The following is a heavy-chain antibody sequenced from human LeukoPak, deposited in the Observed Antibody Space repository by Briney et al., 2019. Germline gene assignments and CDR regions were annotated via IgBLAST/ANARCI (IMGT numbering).Heavy chain of an antibody. Sequence: SETLSLTCAVYGGSFSGYYWSWIRQPPGKGLEWIGEINHSGINNDNLSLKSRVTLSVDTSNNQFSLKLSSVTAADTAVYYCARAADESGRFDYWGQGTLVTVSS. CDR2: INHSGIN. V-gene: IGHV4-34*01. J-gene: IGHJ4*02. CDR1: GGSFSGYY. CDR3: ARAADESGRFDY.